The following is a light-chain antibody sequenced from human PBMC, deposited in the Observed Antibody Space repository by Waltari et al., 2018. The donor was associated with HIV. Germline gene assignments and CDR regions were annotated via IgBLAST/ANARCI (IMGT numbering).Light chain of an antibody. J-gene: IGKJ4*01. V-gene: IGKV3-20*01. CDR2: GAS. CDR3: QQYAASPLT. Sequence: EIVLTQSPGTLSLSPVERATLSCRASQSVRSASLAWYQHKPGQAPRLLIYGASSRAPGIPDRFSGSGAVTDFILTISRLEPEDCAVYYCQQYAASPLTFGGGTKVEIK. CDR1: QSVRSAS.